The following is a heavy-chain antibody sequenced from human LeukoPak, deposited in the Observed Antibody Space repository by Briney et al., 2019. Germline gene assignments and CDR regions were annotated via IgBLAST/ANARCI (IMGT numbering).Heavy chain of an antibody. Sequence: YPSETLSLTCAVYGGSFSGYYWSWIRQPPGKGLEWIGEINHSGGTNYNPSLKSRVTISVDTSKNQFSLKLSSVTAADTAVYYCARARGDILTGSSYMDVWGKGTTVTVSS. CDR2: INHSGGT. V-gene: IGHV4-34*01. J-gene: IGHJ6*03. D-gene: IGHD3-9*01. CDR3: ARARGDILTGSSYMDV. CDR1: GGSFSGYY.